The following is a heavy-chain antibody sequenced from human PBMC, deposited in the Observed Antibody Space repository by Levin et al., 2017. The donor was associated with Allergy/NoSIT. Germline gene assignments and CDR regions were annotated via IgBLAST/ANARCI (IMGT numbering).Heavy chain of an antibody. J-gene: IGHJ6*02. Sequence: GGSLRLSCAASGFTFSTYWMSWVRQAPGKGLEWVANIKQDGSEKYYVDSVKGRFTISRDNAKTSLYLQMNSLRTEDTAVYYCAKNMIAPDYYYYYGMDVWGQGTTVTVSS. CDR1: GFTFSTYW. CDR2: IKQDGSEK. D-gene: IGHD3-22*01. V-gene: IGHV3-7*01. CDR3: AKNMIAPDYYYYYGMDV.